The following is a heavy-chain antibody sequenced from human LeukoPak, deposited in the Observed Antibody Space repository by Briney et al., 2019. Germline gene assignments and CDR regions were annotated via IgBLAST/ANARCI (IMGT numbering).Heavy chain of an antibody. J-gene: IGHJ1*01. V-gene: IGHV4-31*03. Sequence: PSQTLSLTCTVSSGSISSGGYYWSWDRQHPGKGLEWIAYIYYRGNTYYNPSLQSRVTISVDTSKNQFSLKLSSVTAADTAVYYCASLYGSRYFQHWGQGTLVTVSS. D-gene: IGHD3-10*01. CDR3: ASLYGSRYFQH. CDR2: IYYRGNT. CDR1: SGSISSGGYY.